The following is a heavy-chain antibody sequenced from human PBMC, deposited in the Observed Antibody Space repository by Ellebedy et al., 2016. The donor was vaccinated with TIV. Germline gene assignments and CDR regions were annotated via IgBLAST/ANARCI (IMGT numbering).Heavy chain of an antibody. CDR1: GSLSTFY. J-gene: IGHJ5*02. Sequence: MPLETLSLTCTVAGSLSTFYWTWIRQSPGKGLEWIGYVNQRRTTKYNSSLRSRVTISIDTSKNQFSLTVTSVTAADTAVYFCARMRGVAGPRWFDPWGPGTQVIVSS. V-gene: IGHV4-59*08. D-gene: IGHD6-19*01. CDR3: ARMRGVAGPRWFDP. CDR2: VNQRRTT.